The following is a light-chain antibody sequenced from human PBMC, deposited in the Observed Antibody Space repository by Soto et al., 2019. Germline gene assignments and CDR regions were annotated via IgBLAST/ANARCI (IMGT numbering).Light chain of an antibody. J-gene: IGKJ1*01. CDR3: QQYGDRPRT. V-gene: IGKV3-15*01. Sequence: EVVLTQSPATLSVSPGDRATLSCRASQNIGSYVAWYHQRSGQAPRLLIFDASIRVPTTPARFSGSGSGTEFTLTISSLESEDFAVYFCQQYGDRPRTFGQGTKVEIK. CDR2: DAS. CDR1: QNIGSY.